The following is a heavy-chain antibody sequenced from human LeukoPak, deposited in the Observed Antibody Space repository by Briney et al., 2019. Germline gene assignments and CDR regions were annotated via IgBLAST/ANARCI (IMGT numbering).Heavy chain of an antibody. Sequence: SETLSLTCTVSGGSISSSSYYWGWLRQPPGTGLEWLGSIYYSGSTYYNPSLKSRVTISVDTSKNQFSLKLSSVTAADTAVYYCARRRLRYFDWLEGDYYYYYMDVWGKGTTVTISS. J-gene: IGHJ6*03. V-gene: IGHV4-39*07. CDR2: IYYSGST. CDR1: GGSISSSSYY. D-gene: IGHD3-9*01. CDR3: ARRRLRYFDWLEGDYYYYYMDV.